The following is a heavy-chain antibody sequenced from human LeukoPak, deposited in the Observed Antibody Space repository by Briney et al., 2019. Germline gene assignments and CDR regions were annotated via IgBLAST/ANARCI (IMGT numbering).Heavy chain of an antibody. J-gene: IGHJ3*02. CDR3: ARRPIVVVPAAIGAFDI. D-gene: IGHD2-2*02. CDR2: IYPGDSDT. V-gene: IGHV5-51*01. Sequence: GESLKISCKGSGYSFTSYWIGWVRQMPGKGLEWMGIIYPGDSDTRYSPSFQGPVTISADKSISTAYLQWSSLKASDTAMYYCARRPIVVVPAAIGAFDIWGQGTMVTVSS. CDR1: GYSFTSYW.